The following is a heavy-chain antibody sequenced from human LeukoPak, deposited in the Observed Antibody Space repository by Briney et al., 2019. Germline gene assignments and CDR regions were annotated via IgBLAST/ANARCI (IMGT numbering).Heavy chain of an antibody. Sequence: PGGSLRLSCAASGFTFSSYAMHWVRQAPGKGLEWVAVISYDGSNKYYADSVKGRFTISRDTSKNTLYLQMNSLRAEDTAVYYCARDRNLIAAAGLSDYWGQGTLVTVSS. CDR3: ARDRNLIAAAGLSDY. CDR2: ISYDGSNK. D-gene: IGHD6-13*01. CDR1: GFTFSSYA. J-gene: IGHJ4*02. V-gene: IGHV3-30*04.